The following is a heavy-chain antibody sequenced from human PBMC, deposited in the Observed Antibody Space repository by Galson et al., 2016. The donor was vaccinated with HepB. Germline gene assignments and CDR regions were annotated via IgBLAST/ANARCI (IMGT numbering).Heavy chain of an antibody. Sequence: QSGAEVTKPGESLRISCKGSGDTFSTYWISWVRQMPGKGLEWMGKIDPSDSHTNYSPSFHGHVRISADKSLATAYLQWSSLRASATALYYCARHRPGNYGGDDECGSDGWGHGTAVTVSS. J-gene: IGHJ6*02. CDR3: ARHRPGNYGGDDECGSDG. CDR2: IDPSDSHT. D-gene: IGHD4-23*01. V-gene: IGHV5-10-1*01. CDR1: GDTFSTYW.